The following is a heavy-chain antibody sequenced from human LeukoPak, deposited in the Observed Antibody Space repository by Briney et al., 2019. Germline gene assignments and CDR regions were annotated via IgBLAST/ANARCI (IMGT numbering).Heavy chain of an antibody. CDR2: IYTSGST. D-gene: IGHD4-23*01. Sequence: SETLSLTCTVSGGSISGYYWSWIRQPAGKGLEWIGRIYTSGSTNYNPSLKSRVTMSVDTSKNQFSLKLSSVTAADTAVYYCARDPVVVTPHAFDIWGQGTMVTVSS. CDR3: ARDPVVVTPHAFDI. V-gene: IGHV4-4*07. CDR1: GGSISGYY. J-gene: IGHJ3*02.